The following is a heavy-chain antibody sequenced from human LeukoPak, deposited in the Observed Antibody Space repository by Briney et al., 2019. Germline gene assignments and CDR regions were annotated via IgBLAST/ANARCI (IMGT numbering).Heavy chain of an antibody. CDR2: ISSSSSYI. Sequence: SGATLRLPCKAYGFTFSSYRKIWVRQAPGKGLEWVSSISSSSSYIYYADSVKGRFTISRDNAKNSLYLQMNSLRAEDTAVYYCARDGGQLWFFGGRERPEDNWFDPWGQGTLVTVSS. D-gene: IGHD5-18*01. V-gene: IGHV3-21*01. CDR3: ARDGGQLWFFGGRERPEDNWFDP. CDR1: GFTFSSYR. J-gene: IGHJ5*02.